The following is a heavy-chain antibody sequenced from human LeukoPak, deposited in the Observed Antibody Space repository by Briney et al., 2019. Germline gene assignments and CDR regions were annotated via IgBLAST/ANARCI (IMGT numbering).Heavy chain of an antibody. V-gene: IGHV5-51*01. CDR3: ARRLIYYYGSGNYFDY. Sequence: HGESLKISCKGSGYSFTSYWIGWVRQMPGKGLEWMGIIYPGDSDTRYSPSFQGQVTISADKSISTAYLQWSSLKASDTAMYYCARRLIYYYGSGNYFDYWGQGTLVTVSS. J-gene: IGHJ4*02. CDR2: IYPGDSDT. CDR1: GYSFTSYW. D-gene: IGHD3-10*01.